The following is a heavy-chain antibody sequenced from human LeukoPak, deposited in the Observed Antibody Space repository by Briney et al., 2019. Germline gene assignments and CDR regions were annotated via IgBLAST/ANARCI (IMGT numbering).Heavy chain of an antibody. CDR2: INGDGRNI. Sequence: GGSLRLSCAASGFTFSSYWMHWVRQDPRKGLVWVSRINGDGRNINYADSVRGRFTISRDNSKNTLYLQMNSLRAEDTALYYCAKGAPFVVVPAATPDAFDIWGQGTMVTVSS. D-gene: IGHD2-2*01. V-gene: IGHV3-74*01. J-gene: IGHJ3*02. CDR3: AKGAPFVVVPAATPDAFDI. CDR1: GFTFSSYW.